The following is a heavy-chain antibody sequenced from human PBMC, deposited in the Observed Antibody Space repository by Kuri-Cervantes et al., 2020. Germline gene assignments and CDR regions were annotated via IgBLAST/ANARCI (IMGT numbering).Heavy chain of an antibody. CDR1: GGTFSSYA. J-gene: IGHJ4*02. D-gene: IGHD1-26*01. V-gene: IGHV1-69*05. Sequence: SVKVSCKASGGTFSSYAISWVRQATGQGLGWMGGSIPIFGTANYAQKFLGRVTITTDESTSTAYMELSSLRSEDTAVYYCARGRVGATTYGRPFDYWGQGTLVTVSS. CDR3: ARGRVGATTYGRPFDY. CDR2: SIPIFGTA.